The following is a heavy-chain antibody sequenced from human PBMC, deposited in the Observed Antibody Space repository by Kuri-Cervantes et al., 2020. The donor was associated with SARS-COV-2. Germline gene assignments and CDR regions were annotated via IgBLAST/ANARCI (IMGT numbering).Heavy chain of an antibody. J-gene: IGHJ6*02. V-gene: IGHV3-74*01. CDR1: GFTFSGHW. CDR2: INPDGSYT. CDR3: AKDHGGYYFYYGMDV. Sequence: LSLTCAASGFTFSGHWIHWVRQAPGKGLVWVSRINPDGSYTNNADSVKGRFTLSRDNAKNMLFLQMNSLRAEDTAVYYCAKDHGGYYFYYGMDVWGQGTTVTVSS. D-gene: IGHD2-15*01.